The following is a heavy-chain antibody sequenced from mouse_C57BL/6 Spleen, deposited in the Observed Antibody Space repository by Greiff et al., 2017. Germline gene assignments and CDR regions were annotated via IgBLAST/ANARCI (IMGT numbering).Heavy chain of an antibody. CDR2: INPGSGGT. J-gene: IGHJ1*03. CDR1: GYAFTNYL. CDR3: ARSKLWSWYCDV. D-gene: IGHD1-1*02. V-gene: IGHV1-54*01. Sequence: QVQLQQSGAELVRPGTSVKVSCKASGYAFTNYLIEWVKQRPGQGLEWIGVINPGSGGTNYNEKFKGKATLTADKSSSTAYMQLSSLTSEDSAVYFCARSKLWSWYCDVWGTGTTVTVSS.